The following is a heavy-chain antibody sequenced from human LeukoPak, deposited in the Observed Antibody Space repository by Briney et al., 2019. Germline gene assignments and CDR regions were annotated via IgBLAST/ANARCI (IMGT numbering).Heavy chain of an antibody. CDR2: IYYSGST. V-gene: IGHV4-59*11. D-gene: IGHD3-9*01. CDR3: ARGLSDILTGYYYYMDV. J-gene: IGHJ6*03. Sequence: SETLSLTCTVSGGSISSHYWSWIRQPPGKGLEWIGYIYYSGSTNYNPSLKSRVTISVDTSKNQFSLKLSSVTAADTAVYYCARGLSDILTGYYYYMDVWGKGTTVTVSS. CDR1: GGSISSHY.